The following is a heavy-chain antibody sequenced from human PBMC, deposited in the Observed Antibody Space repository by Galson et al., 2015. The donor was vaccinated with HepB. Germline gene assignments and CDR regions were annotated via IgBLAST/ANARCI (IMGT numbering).Heavy chain of an antibody. CDR3: AKEGVDYVWGSYRYYFDY. CDR1: GFTFSSYG. D-gene: IGHD3-16*02. V-gene: IGHV3-30*18. Sequence: SLRLSCAASGFTFSSYGMHWVRQVPGTGLEWVAVISYDGGNKYYADSVKGRFTISRDNSKNTLYLQMNSLRPEDTAVFYCAKEGVDYVWGSYRYYFDYWGHGTLVTVSS. J-gene: IGHJ4*01. CDR2: ISYDGGNK.